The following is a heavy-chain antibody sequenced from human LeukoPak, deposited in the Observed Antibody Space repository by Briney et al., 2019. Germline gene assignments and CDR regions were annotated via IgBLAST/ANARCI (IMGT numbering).Heavy chain of an antibody. V-gene: IGHV4-59*01. CDR2: IYYSGST. Sequence: SETLSLTCTVSGGSISSYYWSWIRQPPGKGLEWIGYIYYSGSTNYNPSLKSRVTISVDTSKNQFSLKLSSVTAADTAVYYCAREADGDAFDIWGQGTMVTVSS. J-gene: IGHJ3*02. CDR3: AREADGDAFDI. CDR1: GGSISSYY.